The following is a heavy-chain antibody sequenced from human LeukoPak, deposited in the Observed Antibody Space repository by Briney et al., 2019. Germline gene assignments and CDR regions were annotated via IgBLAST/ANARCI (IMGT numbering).Heavy chain of an antibody. CDR2: IWYDGSNK. V-gene: IGHV3-33*06. CDR1: GFTFSSYG. D-gene: IGHD5-24*01. J-gene: IGHJ4*02. Sequence: GSLRLSCAASGFTFSSYGMHWVRQAPGKGLEWVAVIWYDGSNKYYADSVKGRFTISRDNVKNTLYLQLNSLRAEDTAVYYCAKPRRGYNYGYYFDYWGQGTLVTVPS. CDR3: AKPRRGYNYGYYFDY.